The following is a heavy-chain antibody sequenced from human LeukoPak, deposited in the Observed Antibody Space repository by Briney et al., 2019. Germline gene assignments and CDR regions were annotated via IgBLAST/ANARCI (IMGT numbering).Heavy chain of an antibody. CDR2: IVVGSGNT. Sequence: SVKVSCKASGFTFTSSAVQWVRQARGQRLEWIGWIVVGSGNTDYAQKFQERVTITRDMSTSTAYMELSSLRSEDTAVYYCAASGSPPYYYGMDVWGQGTTVTVSS. D-gene: IGHD1-26*01. V-gene: IGHV1-58*01. J-gene: IGHJ6*02. CDR3: AASGSPPYYYGMDV. CDR1: GFTFTSSA.